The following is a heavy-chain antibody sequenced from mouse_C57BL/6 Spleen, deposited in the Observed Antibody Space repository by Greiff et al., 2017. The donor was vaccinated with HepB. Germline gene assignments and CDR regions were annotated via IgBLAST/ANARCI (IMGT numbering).Heavy chain of an antibody. V-gene: IGHV1-69*01. CDR1: GYTFTSYW. Sequence: QVQLKQPGAELVMPGASVKLSCKASGYTFTSYWMHWVKQRPGQGLEWIGEIDPSDSYTNYNQKFKGKSTLTVDKSSSTAYMQLSSLTSEDSAFYYCARGGGYSYFDYWGQGTTLTVSS. CDR3: ARGGGYSYFDY. CDR2: IDPSDSYT. J-gene: IGHJ2*01. D-gene: IGHD2-3*01.